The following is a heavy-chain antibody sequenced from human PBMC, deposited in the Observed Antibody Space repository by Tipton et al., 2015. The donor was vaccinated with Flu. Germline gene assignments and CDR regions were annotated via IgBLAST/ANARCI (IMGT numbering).Heavy chain of an antibody. Sequence: TLSLTCSVSGVSTSSSSFYWGWIRRPPGKGLEWIGNIYYSGITYYNPSLMSRLTISGDTSKNEFSLRLNSVTAADTAVYYCASATTVTTSGMDVWGQGTTVTVSS. CDR1: GVSTSSSSFY. V-gene: IGHV4-39*07. J-gene: IGHJ6*02. CDR3: ASATTVTTSGMDV. D-gene: IGHD4-11*01. CDR2: IYYSGIT.